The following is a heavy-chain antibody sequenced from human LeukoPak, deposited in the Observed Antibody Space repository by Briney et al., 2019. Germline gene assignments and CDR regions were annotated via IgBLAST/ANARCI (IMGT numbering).Heavy chain of an antibody. D-gene: IGHD5-18*01. CDR2: ISSNGGST. CDR3: VKSLRGYSYGYGMDV. Sequence: GGSLRLSCSASGFTFSSYAMHWVRQAPGKGLEYVSAISSNGGSTYYADSVKGRFTISRDNSKNTLYLQMSNLRAEDTAVYYCVKSLRGYSYGYGMDVWGQGTTVTVSS. CDR1: GFTFSSYA. J-gene: IGHJ6*02. V-gene: IGHV3-64D*06.